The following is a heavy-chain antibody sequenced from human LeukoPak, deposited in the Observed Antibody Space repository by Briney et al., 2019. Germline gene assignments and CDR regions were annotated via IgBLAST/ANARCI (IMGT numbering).Heavy chain of an antibody. Sequence: GGSLRLSCAASGFTVSTNCMTWVRQAPGKRLEWVSTIYSGGTTYYADSVMGRFTISRHNSRNTLYLQMNSLRAEDTAVYYCARVDTVMAYYFDLWGQGTLVTVSS. CDR1: GFTVSTNC. J-gene: IGHJ4*02. V-gene: IGHV3-53*04. D-gene: IGHD5-18*01. CDR3: ARVDTVMAYYFDL. CDR2: IYSGGTT.